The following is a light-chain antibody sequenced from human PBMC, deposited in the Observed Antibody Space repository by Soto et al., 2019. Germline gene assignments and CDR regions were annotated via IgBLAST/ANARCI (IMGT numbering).Light chain of an antibody. CDR3: SSYAGSYTWV. CDR1: SSDVGGYDY. V-gene: IGLV2-11*01. J-gene: IGLJ2*01. Sequence: QSALTQPRSVSGSPGQSVTITCTGTSSDVGGYDYVSWCQQHPGKDPKLIIYDVTKRPSGVPDRVSGSKSGITASLTISGLQAEDEADYYCSSYAGSYTWVFGGGTKLTVL. CDR2: DVT.